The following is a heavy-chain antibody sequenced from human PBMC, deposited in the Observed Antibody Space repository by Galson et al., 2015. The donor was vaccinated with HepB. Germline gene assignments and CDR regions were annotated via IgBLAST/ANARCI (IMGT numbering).Heavy chain of an antibody. CDR2: ISNDGSIT. J-gene: IGHJ4*02. Sequence: LRLSCATSGFTFSSHWVHWVRQVPGKGLVWVSSISNDGSITYYADSVKGRFTISRDNAKNTLYLQMNSLRAEDTAVYYCARLLGSSTNVDYWGQGTLVTVSS. V-gene: IGHV3-74*01. CDR3: ARLLGSSTNVDY. D-gene: IGHD3-10*01. CDR1: GFTFSSHW.